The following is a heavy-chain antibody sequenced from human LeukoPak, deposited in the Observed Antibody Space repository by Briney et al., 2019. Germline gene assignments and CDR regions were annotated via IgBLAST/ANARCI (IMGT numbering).Heavy chain of an antibody. V-gene: IGHV1-46*01. D-gene: IGHD3-22*01. Sequence: ASVKVSCKASGYTFTSYYIHWVRQAPGQGLEWMGIINPSGDSTSYAQKFQGRVTMTRDTSTSTVYMELSSLTSEDTAVYYCARSYDSTYYMDVWGKGTTVTVSS. CDR2: INPSGDST. CDR3: ARSYDSTYYMDV. J-gene: IGHJ6*03. CDR1: GYTFTSYY.